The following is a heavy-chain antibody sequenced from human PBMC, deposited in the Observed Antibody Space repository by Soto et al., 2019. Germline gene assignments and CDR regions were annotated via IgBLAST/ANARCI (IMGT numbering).Heavy chain of an antibody. CDR2: ISSNGGST. J-gene: IGHJ4*02. Sequence: EVQLVESGGGLVQPGGSLRLSCAASGFTFSSYAMHWVRQAPGKGLEYVSAISSNGGSTYYANSVKGRFTISRDNSKNTLYLQMGSLRAEDMAVYYCARAMDSGSYYFDYWGQGTLVTVSS. D-gene: IGHD1-26*01. CDR3: ARAMDSGSYYFDY. V-gene: IGHV3-64*01. CDR1: GFTFSSYA.